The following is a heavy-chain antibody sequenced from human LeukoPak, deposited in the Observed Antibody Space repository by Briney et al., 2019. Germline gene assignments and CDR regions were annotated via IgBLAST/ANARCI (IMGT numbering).Heavy chain of an antibody. Sequence: GGSLRLSCAASGFTFSSYSMNWVRQAPGKGLEWVSYISSSSSTIYYADSVKGRFTIPRDNAKNSLYLQMNSLRAEDTAVYYCARKGWYSDLWGRGTLVSVSS. CDR1: GFTFSSYS. CDR3: ARKGWYSDL. J-gene: IGHJ2*01. CDR2: ISSSSSTI. V-gene: IGHV3-48*01.